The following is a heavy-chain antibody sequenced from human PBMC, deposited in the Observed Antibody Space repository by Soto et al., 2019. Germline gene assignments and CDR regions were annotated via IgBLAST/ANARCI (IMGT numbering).Heavy chain of an antibody. CDR1: GYTFTSYA. CDR2: INAGNGNT. V-gene: IGHV1-3*01. J-gene: IGHJ6*03. CDR3: ARGPSSSWFSKVLYYYYMDV. D-gene: IGHD6-13*01. Sequence: ASVKVSCKASGYTFTSYAMHWVRQAPGQRLEWMGWINAGNGNTKYSQKFQGRVTITRDTSASTAYMELSSLRSEDTAVYYCARGPSSSWFSKVLYYYYMDVWGKGTTVTVSS.